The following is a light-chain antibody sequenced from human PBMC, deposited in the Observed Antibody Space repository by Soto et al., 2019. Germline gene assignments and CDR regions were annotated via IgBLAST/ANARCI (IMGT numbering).Light chain of an antibody. CDR1: QSVTSNY. V-gene: IGKV3-20*01. CDR2: GAS. Sequence: EIVLTQSPGTLSLSPGERATLSCRASQSVTSNYLAWYQQKPGQAPRLLIYGASSRATGIPDRFSGSGSGTDFTLTISRLEPEDFAVYYCQHCVSSPWTFGQGTKVEIK. J-gene: IGKJ1*01. CDR3: QHCVSSPWT.